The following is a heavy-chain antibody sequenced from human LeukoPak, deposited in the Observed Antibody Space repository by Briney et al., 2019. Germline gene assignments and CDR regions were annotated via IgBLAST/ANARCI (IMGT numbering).Heavy chain of an antibody. Sequence: PGGSLRLSCAASGFTVSSNYMSWGRQAPGMGLEWVSVIYSGGSTYYADSVKGRFTISRDNSKNTLYLQMNGLRAEDTAVYYCARARPAGGYEWGQGTLVTVSS. CDR2: IYSGGST. D-gene: IGHD3-22*01. J-gene: IGHJ4*02. CDR1: GFTVSSNY. V-gene: IGHV3-53*01. CDR3: ARARPAGGYE.